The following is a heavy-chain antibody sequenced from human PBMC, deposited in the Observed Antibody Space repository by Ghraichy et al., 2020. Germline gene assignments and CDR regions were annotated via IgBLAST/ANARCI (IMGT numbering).Heavy chain of an antibody. Sequence: GGSLRLSCAASGFTFSSYAMSWVRQAPGKGLEWVSAISGSGVSTYYADSVKGRFTISRDNSKNTLYLQMNSLRAEDTAVYYCAKPMTTSGYDLYYFDYWGQGTLVTVSS. CDR2: ISGSGVST. D-gene: IGHD5-12*01. CDR1: GFTFSSYA. V-gene: IGHV3-23*01. J-gene: IGHJ4*02. CDR3: AKPMTTSGYDLYYFDY.